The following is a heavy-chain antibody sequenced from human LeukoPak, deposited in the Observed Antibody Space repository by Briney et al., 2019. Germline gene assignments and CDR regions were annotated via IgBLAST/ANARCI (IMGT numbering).Heavy chain of an antibody. Sequence: PGGSLRLSCVDPLFTPSVYPLKSGSQAPGKGLEWVSSISSSSSYIYYADSVKGRFTISRDNAKNSPYLQMNSLRADDTAVYYCAKDLSALEALDIWGQGTMVTVSS. J-gene: IGHJ3*02. CDR1: LFTPSVYP. CDR3: AKDLSALEALDI. CDR2: ISSSSSYI. V-gene: IGHV3-21*04.